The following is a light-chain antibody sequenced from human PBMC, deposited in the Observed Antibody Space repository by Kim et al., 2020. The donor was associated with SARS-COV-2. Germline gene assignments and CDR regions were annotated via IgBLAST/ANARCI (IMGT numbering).Light chain of an antibody. V-gene: IGKV3-20*01. J-gene: IGKJ2*01. CDR1: QSVSSGY. Sequence: EIVLTQSPGTLSLSPGERATLSCRASQSVSSGYLAWYQQKPGQAPRLLIYGASSRATGIPDRFSGSGSGTDFTLTISRLEPEDSAVYYCQQYGSSPYTFGQGTKLEI. CDR3: QQYGSSPYT. CDR2: GAS.